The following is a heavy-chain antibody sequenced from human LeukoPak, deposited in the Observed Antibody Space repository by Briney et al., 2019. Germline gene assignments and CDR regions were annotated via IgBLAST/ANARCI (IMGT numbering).Heavy chain of an antibody. D-gene: IGHD5-18*01. CDR1: GGSISTYY. CDR3: ARHGSGYGFGYGAFDI. V-gene: IGHV4-59*08. CDR2: IYHSGIT. Sequence: AETLSLTCTVSGGSISTYYWSWLRQPPGKGLEWIGYIYHSGITNYNSSLKSRVTISVDTSKNQFSLKLSSMTAADTAVYFCARHGSGYGFGYGAFDIWGQGTMVTVSS. J-gene: IGHJ3*02.